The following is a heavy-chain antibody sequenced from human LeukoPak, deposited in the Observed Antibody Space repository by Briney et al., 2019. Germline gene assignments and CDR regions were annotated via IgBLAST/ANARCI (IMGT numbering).Heavy chain of an antibody. Sequence: SETLSLTCTVSGGSISSYYWSWIRQPPGKGLEWIGYIYYSGSTNYNPSLKSRVTISVDTSKNQFSLKLSSVTAADTAVYYCARHSSVAAYYYGMDVWGQGTTVIVSS. CDR3: ARHSSVAAYYYGMDV. V-gene: IGHV4-59*08. CDR2: IYYSGST. D-gene: IGHD6-19*01. CDR1: GGSISSYY. J-gene: IGHJ6*02.